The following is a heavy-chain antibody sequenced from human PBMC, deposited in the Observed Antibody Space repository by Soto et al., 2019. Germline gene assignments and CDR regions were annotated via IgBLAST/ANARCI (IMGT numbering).Heavy chain of an antibody. V-gene: IGHV1-8*01. J-gene: IGHJ4*02. Sequence: SVKVSCKASGYSFTILDINWVRQTAGQGLEWMGWMEPSTGTTGYAQKFQGRVTMTRDTSINTAYMELTTLTSDDTAFYYCARGVSAGVDYWGQGTLVTVSS. CDR2: MEPSTGTT. D-gene: IGHD1-26*01. CDR3: ARGVSAGVDY. CDR1: GYSFTILD.